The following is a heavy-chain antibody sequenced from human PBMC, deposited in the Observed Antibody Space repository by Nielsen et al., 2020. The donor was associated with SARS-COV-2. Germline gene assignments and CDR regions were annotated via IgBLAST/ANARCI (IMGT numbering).Heavy chain of an antibody. J-gene: IGHJ4*02. CDR1: GGSFSGYY. CDR2: INHSGST. CDR3: ARGIYSSSWVRSYFDY. D-gene: IGHD6-13*01. V-gene: IGHV4-34*01. Sequence: SETLSPTCAVYGGSFSGYYWSWIRRPPGKGLEWIGEINHSGSTNYNPSLKSRVTISVDTSKNQFSLKLSSVTAADTAVYYCARGIYSSSWVRSYFDYWGQGTLVTVSS.